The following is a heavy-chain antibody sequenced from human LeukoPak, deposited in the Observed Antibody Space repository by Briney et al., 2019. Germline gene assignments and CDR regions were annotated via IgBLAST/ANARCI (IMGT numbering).Heavy chain of an antibody. CDR2: ISSSSSYT. CDR3: ARVPPGYTPDY. Sequence: GGSLRLSCAASGFSFSDYYMSWVRQAPGKGLEWISSISSSSSYTKYGDSVKGRFTISRDNAKNSLYLQMNSLRAEDTAVYYCARVPPGYTPDYWGQGTLVTVSS. J-gene: IGHJ4*02. D-gene: IGHD5-24*01. V-gene: IGHV3-11*05. CDR1: GFSFSDYY.